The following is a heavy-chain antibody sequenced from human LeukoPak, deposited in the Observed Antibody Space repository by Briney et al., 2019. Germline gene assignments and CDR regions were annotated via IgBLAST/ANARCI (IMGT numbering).Heavy chain of an antibody. CDR3: ARLAVAGTWGYYFDY. CDR2: INPNSGGT. Sequence: ASVKVSCKASGYTFTGYYMHWVRQAPGQGLEWMGWINPNSGGTNYAQKFQGRVTMTRDTSISTAYMELSRLRSDDTAVYYCARLAVAGTWGYYFDYWGQGTLVTVSS. J-gene: IGHJ4*02. D-gene: IGHD6-19*01. CDR1: GYTFTGYY. V-gene: IGHV1-2*02.